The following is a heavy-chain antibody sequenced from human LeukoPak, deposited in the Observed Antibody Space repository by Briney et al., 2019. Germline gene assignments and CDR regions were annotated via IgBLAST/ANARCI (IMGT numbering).Heavy chain of an antibody. J-gene: IGHJ4*02. D-gene: IGHD6-19*01. V-gene: IGHV3-74*01. Sequence: PGGSLRLSWAACGVTFKNYWMHWVRQAPGKGLVWVSRINTDGSSTTYADSVKGRFTISRDNAKNTLYLQMNSLRADDTAVYYCAKPYGSAYYFFDNWGQGTLVTVSS. CDR1: GVTFKNYW. CDR2: INTDGSST. CDR3: AKPYGSAYYFFDN.